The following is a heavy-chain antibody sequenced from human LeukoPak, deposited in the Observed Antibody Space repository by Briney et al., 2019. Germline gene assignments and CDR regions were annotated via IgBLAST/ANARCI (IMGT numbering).Heavy chain of an antibody. V-gene: IGHV3-11*01. J-gene: IGHJ4*02. CDR2: ISSSGSTI. D-gene: IGHD3-10*01. Sequence: GGSLRLSCAASGFTFSDYYMSWIRQAPGKGLEWVSYISSSGSTIYYADSVKGRFTISRDNAKNSLYLQMNSLRAEDTDVYYCARDWDYGSGSYYNGYFDYWGQGTLVTVSS. CDR1: GFTFSDYY. CDR3: ARDWDYGSGSYYNGYFDY.